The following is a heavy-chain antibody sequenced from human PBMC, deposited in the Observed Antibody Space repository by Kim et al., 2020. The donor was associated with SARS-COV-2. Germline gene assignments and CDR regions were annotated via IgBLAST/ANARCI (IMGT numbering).Heavy chain of an antibody. J-gene: IGHJ6*02. CDR1: GYTFTDFY. V-gene: IGHV1-2*06. CDR3: ARDKRWDCSGGSCYSAYYYTMDV. D-gene: IGHD2-15*01. Sequence: ASVKVSCKASGYTFTDFYMHWVRQAPGQELEWMGRINPRGGGAEYAQKFQGRVTMTRDTSISTAYMYLSRLRSDDKAVYYCARDKRWDCSGGSCYSAYYYTMDVWGQGTTVAVSS. CDR2: INPRGGGA.